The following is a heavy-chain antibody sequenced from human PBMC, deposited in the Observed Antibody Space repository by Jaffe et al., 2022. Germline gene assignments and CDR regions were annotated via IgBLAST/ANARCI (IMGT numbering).Heavy chain of an antibody. J-gene: IGHJ4*02. Sequence: EVQLLESGGGLVQPGGSLRLSCAASGFAFTSYGMSWVRQAPGKGLEWVSGITNSGDYIFYADSLRGRVTISRDNSKNTLNLQMNSLRAEDTAVYYCARDSLVIDFSNNIRIGYFDHWGQGALVTVSS. CDR2: ITNSGDYI. CDR3: ARDSLVIDFSNNIRIGYFDH. V-gene: IGHV3-23*01. D-gene: IGHD3-9*01. CDR1: GFAFTSYG.